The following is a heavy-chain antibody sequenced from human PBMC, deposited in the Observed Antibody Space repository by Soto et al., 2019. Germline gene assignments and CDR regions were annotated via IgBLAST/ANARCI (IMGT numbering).Heavy chain of an antibody. J-gene: IGHJ6*02. Sequence: SVKVSCKASGYTFTGYYMHWVRQAPGQGLEWMGWINPNSGGTNYAQKFQGWVTMTRDTSISTAYMELSRLRSGDTAVYYCARDMDSSSKDYYYGMDVWGQGTTVTVSS. CDR2: INPNSGGT. CDR3: ARDMDSSSKDYYYGMDV. V-gene: IGHV1-2*04. D-gene: IGHD6-6*01. CDR1: GYTFTGYY.